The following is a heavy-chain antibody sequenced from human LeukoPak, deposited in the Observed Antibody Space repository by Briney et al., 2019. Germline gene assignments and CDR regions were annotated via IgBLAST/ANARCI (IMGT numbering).Heavy chain of an antibody. CDR3: AREGSWELTTDDAFDI. V-gene: IGHV3-7*01. CDR2: IKQDGSEK. Sequence: GGSLRLSCAASGFTFSSYWMSWVRQAPGKGLEWVANIKQDGSEKYYVYSVKGRFTISRDNAKNSLYLQMNSLRAEDTAVYYCAREGSWELTTDDAFDIWGQGTMVTVSS. D-gene: IGHD1-26*01. J-gene: IGHJ3*02. CDR1: GFTFSSYW.